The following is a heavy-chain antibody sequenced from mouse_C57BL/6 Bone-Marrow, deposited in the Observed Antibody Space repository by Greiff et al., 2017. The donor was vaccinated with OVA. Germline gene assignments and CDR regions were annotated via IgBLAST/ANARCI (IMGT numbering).Heavy chain of an antibody. Sequence: EVQLVESGEGLVKPGGSLKLSCAASGFTFSSYAMSWVRQTPEKRLEWVAYISSGGDYIYYADTVKGRFTISRDNARNTLYLQMSSLKSEDTAMYYCTRENGSSYGYYYAMDYWGQGTSVTVSS. CDR2: ISSGGDYI. J-gene: IGHJ4*01. D-gene: IGHD1-1*01. CDR3: TRENGSSYGYYYAMDY. CDR1: GFTFSSYA. V-gene: IGHV5-9-1*02.